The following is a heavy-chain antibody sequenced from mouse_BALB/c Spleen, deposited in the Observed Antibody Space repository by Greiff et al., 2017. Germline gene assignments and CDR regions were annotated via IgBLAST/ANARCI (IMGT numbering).Heavy chain of an antibody. J-gene: IGHJ3*01. Sequence: EVQLQQSGAELVKPGASVKLSCTASGFNIKDTYMHWVKQRPEQGLEWIGRIDPANGNTKYDPKFQGKATITADTSSNTAYLQLSSLTSEDTAVYYCARSIGYGYDEAYWGQGTLVTVSA. D-gene: IGHD2-2*01. V-gene: IGHV14-3*02. CDR1: GFNIKDTY. CDR2: IDPANGNT. CDR3: ARSIGYGYDEAY.